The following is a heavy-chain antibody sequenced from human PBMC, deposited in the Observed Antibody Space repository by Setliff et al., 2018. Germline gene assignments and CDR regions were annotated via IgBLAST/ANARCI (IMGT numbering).Heavy chain of an antibody. Sequence: ASVKVSCKASGYGFTSYGISWVRQAPGQGLEWMGWISPYNGDTSYTQKLQDRVTMTTDISTSTAFLELRSLTSDDTAIYYCARDTYNPNWYGDRSFEYWGQGTLVTVSS. D-gene: IGHD1-1*01. CDR2: ISPYNGDT. V-gene: IGHV1-18*01. CDR3: ARDTYNPNWYGDRSFEY. J-gene: IGHJ4*02. CDR1: GYGFTSYG.